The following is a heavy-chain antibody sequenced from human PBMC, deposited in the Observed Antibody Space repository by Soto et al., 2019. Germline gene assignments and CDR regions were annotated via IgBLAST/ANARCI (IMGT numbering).Heavy chain of an antibody. V-gene: IGHV4-59*01. D-gene: IGHD2-2*01. CDR2: ISYSGST. CDR1: GGSISSYY. J-gene: IGHJ5*02. CDR3: ARESRCISTSCLNWFDP. Sequence: SETLSLTCTVSGGSISSYYWSWIRQPPGKGLEWIGYISYSGSTKYNPSLKSRVTISVDTSKNQFSLKLTSVTAVDTAVYYCARESRCISTSCLNWFDPWGQGTLVTVSS.